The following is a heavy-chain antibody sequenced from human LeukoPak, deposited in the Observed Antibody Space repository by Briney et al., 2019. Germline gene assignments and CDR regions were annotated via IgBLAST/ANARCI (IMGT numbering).Heavy chain of an antibody. CDR2: IGSSSDSI. J-gene: IGHJ4*02. V-gene: IGHV3-48*01. Sequence: GGSLRLSCAASGFTFSDSNMNWVRQAPGKGLEWVSYIGSSSDSIYYADSVKGRFTISRDNAKNSLYLQMNSLRAEDTAVYFCARDDYYDTSGYSQDDWGQGTLVIVSS. CDR1: GFTFSDSN. CDR3: ARDDYYDTSGYSQDD. D-gene: IGHD3-22*01.